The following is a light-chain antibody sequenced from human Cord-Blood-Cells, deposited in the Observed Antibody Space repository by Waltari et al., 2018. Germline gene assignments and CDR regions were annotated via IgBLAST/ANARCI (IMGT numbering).Light chain of an antibody. V-gene: IGLV2-14*01. J-gene: IGLJ2*01. CDR3: SSYTSSSTLV. CDR1: TSDVGGYTY. CDR2: EVS. Sequence: QSALTQPASVSGSPGQSITISCTGTTSDVGGYTYAPWYQQHPGKAPKLMIYEVSNRPSGVSNRFSGSKSGNTASLTISGLQAEDEADYYCSSYTSSSTLVFGGGTKLTVL.